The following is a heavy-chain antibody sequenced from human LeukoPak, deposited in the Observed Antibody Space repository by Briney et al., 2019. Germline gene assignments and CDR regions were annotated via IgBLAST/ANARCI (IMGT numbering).Heavy chain of an antibody. CDR3: ARSYSSGWYSYY. J-gene: IGHJ4*02. CDR1: GFTFSSYA. Sequence: PGGSLRLSCAASGFTFSSYAMHWVRQAPGKGLEYVSAISSNGGSTYYANSVKGRFTISRDNSKNTLYLQMGSLRAEDMAVYYCARSYSSGWYSYYWGQGTPVTVSS. CDR2: ISSNGGST. D-gene: IGHD6-19*01. V-gene: IGHV3-64*01.